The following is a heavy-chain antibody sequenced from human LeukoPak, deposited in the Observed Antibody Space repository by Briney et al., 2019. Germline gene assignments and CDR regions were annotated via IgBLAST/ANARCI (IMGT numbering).Heavy chain of an antibody. J-gene: IGHJ4*02. CDR3: ARGAPWELLMNYFDY. CDR2: ISSSSSYI. V-gene: IGHV3-21*01. D-gene: IGHD1-26*01. Sequence: TGGSLRLSCAASGFTFSSYSMNWVRQAPGKGLEWVSSISSSSSYIYYADSVKGRFTISRDNAKNSLYLQMNRLRAEDTAVYYCARGAPWELLMNYFDYWGQGTLVTVSS. CDR1: GFTFSSYS.